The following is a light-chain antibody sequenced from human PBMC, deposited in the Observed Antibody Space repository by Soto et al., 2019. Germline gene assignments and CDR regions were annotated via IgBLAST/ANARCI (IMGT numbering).Light chain of an antibody. CDR2: DAS. J-gene: IGKJ2*01. CDR1: QTIITY. CDR3: QQSDSTPYT. Sequence: DIQMTQSPSSLSASVGDRVTITCRASQTIITYLNWYQQKPGKAHRLLIYDASSLLSGVPSRFSGCGSGTDFTFTIASLQPEDFPTYYCQQSDSTPYTFGQGTKLEI. V-gene: IGKV1-39*01.